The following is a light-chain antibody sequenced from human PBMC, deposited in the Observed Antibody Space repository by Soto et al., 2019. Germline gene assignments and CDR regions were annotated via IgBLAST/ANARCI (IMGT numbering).Light chain of an antibody. V-gene: IGKV1-13*02. CDR1: QGISSA. J-gene: IGKJ3*01. CDR2: DAS. CDR3: QRFYSYPFS. Sequence: AIQLTQSPSSLSASVGDRVTITCRASQGISSALAWYQQKPGKAPKLLIYDASSLERGVPSRFRGSGSGPDFTLTISSLQPEDCATYYCQRFYSYPFSFGPGTKVDIK.